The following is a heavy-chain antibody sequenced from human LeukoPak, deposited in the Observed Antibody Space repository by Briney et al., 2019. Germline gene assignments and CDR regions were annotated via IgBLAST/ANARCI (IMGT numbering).Heavy chain of an antibody. Sequence: GGSLRLSCAASGFTFSSYGMHWVRQAPGKGLEWVAFIRYDGSNKYYADSVKGRFTISRDNSKNTLYLQMNSLRAEDTAVYYCANLLAIAAAGPKQARAFDIWGQGTMVTVSS. D-gene: IGHD6-13*01. CDR1: GFTFSSYG. CDR2: IRYDGSNK. CDR3: ANLLAIAAAGPKQARAFDI. V-gene: IGHV3-30*02. J-gene: IGHJ3*02.